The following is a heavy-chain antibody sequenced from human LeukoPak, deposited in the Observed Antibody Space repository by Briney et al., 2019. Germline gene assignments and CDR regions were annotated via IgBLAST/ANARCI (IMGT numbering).Heavy chain of an antibody. V-gene: IGHV1-46*01. D-gene: IGHD2-2*01. CDR2: NNPRGGSA. CDR3: ATARRLEGYCSSIACLVPYNWLDP. Sequence: ASVKVSCKAFGYTFTSHYMHWVRQAPGQGLEWMGINNPRGGSASYAQKFQGRVTLTRDTSTSTVYMELSSLRSEDTAVYYCATARRLEGYCSSIACLVPYNWLDPWGQGTLVTVSS. CDR1: GYTFTSHY. J-gene: IGHJ5*02.